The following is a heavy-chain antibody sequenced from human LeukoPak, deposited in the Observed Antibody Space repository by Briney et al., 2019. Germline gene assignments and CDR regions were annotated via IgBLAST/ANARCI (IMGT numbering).Heavy chain of an antibody. CDR1: GGTFSSHA. J-gene: IGHJ4*02. CDR2: IIPIFGTA. V-gene: IGHV1-69*05. Sequence: SVKVSCKASGGTFSSHAISWVRQAPGQGLEWMGRIIPIFGTANYAQKFQGRVTITTDESASTAYMERSSLRSEDTAVYYCARDRDYYGSGSYVDYWGQGTLVTVSS. CDR3: ARDRDYYGSGSYVDY. D-gene: IGHD3-10*01.